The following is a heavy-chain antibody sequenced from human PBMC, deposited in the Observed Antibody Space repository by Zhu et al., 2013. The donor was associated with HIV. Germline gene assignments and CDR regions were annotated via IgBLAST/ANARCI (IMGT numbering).Heavy chain of an antibody. D-gene: IGHD2-21*01. V-gene: IGHV1-69*01. Sequence: QVHLVQSGAEVKNPGSSVKVSCKASGLTFTHYAIHWVRQAPGHGPEWMGGIIFVFGVQNSAQRFQGRLTITADDSTATSYLELRGLTSEDTAFYCTLRPKYSHISGLQQPFDYWGPGTPIAVSS. CDR2: IIFVFGVQ. CDR3: LRPKYSHISGLQQPFDY. J-gene: IGHJ4*02. CDR1: GLTFTHYA.